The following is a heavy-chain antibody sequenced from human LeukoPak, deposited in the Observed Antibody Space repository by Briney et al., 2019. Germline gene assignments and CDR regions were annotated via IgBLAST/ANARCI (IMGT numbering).Heavy chain of an antibody. J-gene: IGHJ4*02. CDR2: LRYDGSSK. D-gene: IGHD1-26*01. CDR1: GSMFSTYG. Sequence: GGSLRLSCAASGSMFSTYGMHWVRQAPGKGLEWVAFLRYDGSSKFYADSVKGRFSISRDNSKSTLYLQMNSLRAEDTAIYYCAKDSYNSGWGNYFDYWGQGTLVTVSS. V-gene: IGHV3-30*02. CDR3: AKDSYNSGWGNYFDY.